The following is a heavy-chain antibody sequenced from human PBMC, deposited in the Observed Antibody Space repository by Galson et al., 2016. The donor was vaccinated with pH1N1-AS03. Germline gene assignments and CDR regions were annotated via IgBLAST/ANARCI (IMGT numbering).Heavy chain of an antibody. Sequence: QSGAEVKKPGESLKISCKGSGYTYSTYWIGWVRQAPGQGLEWMGWINPNNGVANYAQKFQAWVTMTGDTSTSTAYMELYGLKSDDTAVYYCARDPRGPCSSATCATTYYFGMDVWGQGTTVIVSS. CDR2: INPNNGVA. V-gene: IGHV1-2*04. CDR3: ARDPRGPCSSATCATTYYFGMDV. CDR1: GYTYSTYW. J-gene: IGHJ6*02. D-gene: IGHD1-26*01.